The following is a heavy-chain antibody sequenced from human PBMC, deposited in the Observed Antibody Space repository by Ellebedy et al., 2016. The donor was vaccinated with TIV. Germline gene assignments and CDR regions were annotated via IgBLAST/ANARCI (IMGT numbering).Heavy chain of an antibody. CDR3: ARGRPSEDY. CDR1: GFTFSSFA. CDR2: ISYDGTNK. V-gene: IGHV3-30*03. J-gene: IGHJ4*02. Sequence: PGGSLRLSCAASGFTFSSFAMHWVRQAPGRGLEWVAVISYDGTNKYYEDSVKGRFTISRDNSKNTLYLQMSSLRTEDTALYYCARGRPSEDYWGQGTLVTVSS.